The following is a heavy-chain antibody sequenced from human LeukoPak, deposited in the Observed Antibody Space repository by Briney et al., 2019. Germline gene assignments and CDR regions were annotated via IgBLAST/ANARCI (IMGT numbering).Heavy chain of an antibody. CDR2: IYYSGST. V-gene: IGHV4-59*08. D-gene: IGHD6-19*01. J-gene: IGHJ4*02. CDR1: GGSISTYY. CDR3: ARLIAVAGTYGGHFDF. Sequence: SETLSLTCTISGGSISTYYWSWIRQPPGKGLEWIGYIYYSGSTNYNPSLMSRLTISVDTSKNQFSLKLSSVTAADTAVYYCARLIAVAGTYGGHFDFWGQGALVTVSS.